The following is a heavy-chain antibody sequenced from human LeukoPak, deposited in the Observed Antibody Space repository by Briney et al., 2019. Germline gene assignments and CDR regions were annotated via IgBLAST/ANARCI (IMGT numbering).Heavy chain of an antibody. Sequence: SETLSLTCTVSGGSISSYYWSWIRQPPGKGLEWIGYIYTSGSTNYNPSLKSRVTISVDTSKNQFSLKLSSVTAADPAVYYCARSPPDMEEYYFDYWGQGTLVTVSS. J-gene: IGHJ4*02. CDR2: IYTSGST. CDR3: ARSPPDMEEYYFDY. D-gene: IGHD3-9*01. CDR1: GGSISSYY. V-gene: IGHV4-4*09.